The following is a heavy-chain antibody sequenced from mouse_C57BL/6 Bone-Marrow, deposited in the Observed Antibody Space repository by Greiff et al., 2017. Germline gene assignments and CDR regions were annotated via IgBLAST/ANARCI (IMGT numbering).Heavy chain of an antibody. CDR3: NRDYGSSYGAY. CDR1: GFNIKDDY. D-gene: IGHD1-1*01. Sequence: VQLQQSGAELVRPGASVKLSCTASGFNIKDDYMHWVKQRPEQGLEWIGWIDPENGDTEYASKFQGKATITADTSSNTAYLQLSSLTSEDTAVYCCNRDYGSSYGAYGGQGTVVTVSA. J-gene: IGHJ3*01. CDR2: IDPENGDT. V-gene: IGHV14-4*01.